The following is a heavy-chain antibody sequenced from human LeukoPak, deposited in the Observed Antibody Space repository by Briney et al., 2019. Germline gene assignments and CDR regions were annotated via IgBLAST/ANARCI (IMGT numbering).Heavy chain of an antibody. V-gene: IGHV4-31*03. CDR3: ARDHLELSPLYGMDV. CDR2: IYYSGST. J-gene: IGHJ6*02. Sequence: PSETLSLTCKVSGGSISGGGYYWSWIRQHPGKGLEWIGYIYYSGSTYYNPSLKSRVTISVDTSKNQFSLKLSSVTAADTAVYYCARDHLELSPLYGMDVWGQGTTVTVSS. CDR1: GGSISGGGYY. D-gene: IGHD1-7*01.